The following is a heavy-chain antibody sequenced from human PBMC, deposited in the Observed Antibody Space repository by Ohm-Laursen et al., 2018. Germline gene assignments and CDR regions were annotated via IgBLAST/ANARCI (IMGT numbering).Heavy chain of an antibody. Sequence: SDTLSLTCAVYGGSFSGYYWSWIRQPPGKGLEWIGEINHSGSTNYNPSLKSRVTISVDTSKNQFSLKLSSVTAADTAVYYCATNSSGRFFDYWGQGTLVTVSS. CDR3: ATNSSGRFFDY. CDR2: INHSGST. J-gene: IGHJ4*02. CDR1: GGSFSGYY. V-gene: IGHV4-34*01. D-gene: IGHD6-19*01.